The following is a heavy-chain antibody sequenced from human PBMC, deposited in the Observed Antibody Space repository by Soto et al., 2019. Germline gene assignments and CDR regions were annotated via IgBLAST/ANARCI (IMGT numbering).Heavy chain of an antibody. CDR2: INAGNGNT. V-gene: IGHV1-3*01. CDR3: AREGVGRGWYGGGGYYYYGMDV. J-gene: IGHJ6*02. Sequence: QVQLVQSGAEVKKPGASVKVSCKASGYTFTSYAMHWVRQAPGQRLEWMGWINAGNGNTKYSQKFQGRVTITRDTSGSTAYMELSSLRSEDTAVYYCAREGVGRGWYGGGGYYYYGMDVWGQGTTVTVSS. CDR1: GYTFTSYA. D-gene: IGHD6-19*01.